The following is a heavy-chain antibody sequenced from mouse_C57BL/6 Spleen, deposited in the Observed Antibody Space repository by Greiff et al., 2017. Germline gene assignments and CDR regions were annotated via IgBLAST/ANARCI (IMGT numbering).Heavy chain of an antibody. CDR1: GYAFSSSW. CDR2: IYPGDGDT. D-gene: IGHD2-4*01. Sequence: VQLQPSGPELVKPGASVKISCKASGYAFSSSWMNWVKQRPGKGLEWIGRIYPGDGDTNYNGKFKGKATLTADKSSSTAYMQLSSLTSEDSAVYFCARGDYDYDERAWFAYWGQGTLVTVSA. CDR3: ARGDYDYDERAWFAY. J-gene: IGHJ3*01. V-gene: IGHV1-82*01.